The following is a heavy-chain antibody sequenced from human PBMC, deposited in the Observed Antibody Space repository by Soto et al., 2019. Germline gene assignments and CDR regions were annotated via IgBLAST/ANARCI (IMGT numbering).Heavy chain of an antibody. V-gene: IGHV3-43*01. J-gene: IGHJ1*01. Sequence: EMQLVESGGVVVQPGGSLRLSCAASGFTFDDYTMHWVRQAPGKGLEWVSLISWDGSSTYYADSVKGRFTISRDNSKNSLFLQMNSMRTEDPASYYYAKPVFNIEPSYGAESFKHWGQGTLVTVSS. CDR2: ISWDGSST. D-gene: IGHD2-15*01. CDR1: GFTFDDYT. CDR3: AKPVFNIEPSYGAESFKH.